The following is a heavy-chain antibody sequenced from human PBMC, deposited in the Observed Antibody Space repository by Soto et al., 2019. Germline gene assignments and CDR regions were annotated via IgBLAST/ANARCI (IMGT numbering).Heavy chain of an antibody. J-gene: IGHJ5*02. CDR1: GGSIGSSSYY. CDR2: IYYSGKT. D-gene: IGHD2-2*01. V-gene: IGHV4-39*01. CDR3: KAGIVPSAMGSSWFDP. Sequence: QLQLQESGPGLVKSSETLSVTCTVSGGSIGSSSYYWGWIRQPPGKGLEWIGSIYYSGKTYYNPSLRGRVPISVDTSMNKSSLNLSSVTAADTAVYYCKAGIVPSAMGSSWFDPWGQGTLATVSS.